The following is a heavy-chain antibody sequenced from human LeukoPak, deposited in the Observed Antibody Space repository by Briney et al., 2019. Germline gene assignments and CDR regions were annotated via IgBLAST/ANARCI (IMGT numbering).Heavy chain of an antibody. CDR3: ARERAHDWYFDL. CDR1: GDSITSHY. CDR2: IYNTGST. V-gene: IGHV4-4*07. Sequence: PSETLSLTCTVSGDSITSHYWGWIRQPAGKGLEWIGHIYNTGSTNYNPSLNSRVTMSVDTSKNQFSLTLSPVTAADTAVYYCARERAHDWYFDLWGRGTLVAVSS. J-gene: IGHJ2*01.